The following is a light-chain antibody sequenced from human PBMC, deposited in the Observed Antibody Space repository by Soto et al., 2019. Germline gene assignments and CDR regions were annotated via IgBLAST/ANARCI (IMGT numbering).Light chain of an antibody. J-gene: IGKJ2*01. CDR1: QFINRY. CDR3: QQTYSTPYT. V-gene: IGKV1-39*01. Sequence: DIQMTQSPSSLSASVGDRVTITCRASQFINRYLNSYQQKPGKAPKFLIYAASDLQSGVPSRFSGSGSGTDFTLTISSLHPEDFASYSCQQTYSTPYTFGQGTRLEIK. CDR2: AAS.